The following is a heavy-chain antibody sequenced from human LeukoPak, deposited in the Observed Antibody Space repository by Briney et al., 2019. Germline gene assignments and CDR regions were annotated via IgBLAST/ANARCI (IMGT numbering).Heavy chain of an antibody. V-gene: IGHV4-59*12. Sequence: SETLSLTCTVSSGSIGSYYWSWIRQPPGKGLEWIGYIYYSGSTNYNPSLKSRVTISVDTSKNQFSLKLSSVTAADTAIYYCARDHGYANWFDPWGQGTLVTVSS. CDR2: IYYSGST. D-gene: IGHD5-18*01. CDR1: SGSIGSYY. CDR3: ARDHGYANWFDP. J-gene: IGHJ5*02.